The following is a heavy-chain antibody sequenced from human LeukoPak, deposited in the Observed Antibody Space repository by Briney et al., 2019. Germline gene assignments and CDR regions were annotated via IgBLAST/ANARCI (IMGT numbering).Heavy chain of an antibody. V-gene: IGHV4-59*01. Sequence: PSETLSLTCTVSGGSISSYYWSWIRQPPGKGLELIGYIYYSGSTNYNPSLKGRVTISVDTSKNQFSLKLSSVTAADTAVYYCARSGTIGWFDPWGQGTLVTVSS. CDR2: IYYSGST. CDR3: ARSGTIGWFDP. D-gene: IGHD3-10*01. CDR1: GGSISSYY. J-gene: IGHJ5*02.